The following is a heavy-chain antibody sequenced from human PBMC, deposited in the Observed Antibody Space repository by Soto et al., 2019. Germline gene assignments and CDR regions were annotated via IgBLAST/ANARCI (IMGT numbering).Heavy chain of an antibody. CDR1: GFNFSNYG. D-gene: IGHD5-12*01. Sequence: QVQLVESGGGVVQRGRSLRLSCAVSGFNFSNYGMHWVRQAPGKGLEWVAVIWYDGSNKYYVDSVKGRFTISRDNSKNTLYLQMDSLRAEDTALYYCACNGEMATTCQHWGQGTLVTVSS. J-gene: IGHJ1*01. CDR3: ACNGEMATTCQH. V-gene: IGHV3-33*03. CDR2: IWYDGSNK.